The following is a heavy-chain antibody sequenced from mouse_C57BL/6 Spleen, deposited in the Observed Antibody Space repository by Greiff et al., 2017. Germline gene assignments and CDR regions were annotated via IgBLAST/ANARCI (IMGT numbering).Heavy chain of an antibody. V-gene: IGHV1-82*01. CDR3: AVRFAY. CDR1: GYAFSSSW. Sequence: VQLQESGPELVKPGASVKISCKASGYAFSSSWMNWVKQRPGKGLEWIGRIYPGDGDTNYNGKFKGKATLTADKSSSTAYMQLSGLTSEDSAVYFCAVRFAYWGQGTLVTVSA. CDR2: IYPGDGDT. J-gene: IGHJ3*01.